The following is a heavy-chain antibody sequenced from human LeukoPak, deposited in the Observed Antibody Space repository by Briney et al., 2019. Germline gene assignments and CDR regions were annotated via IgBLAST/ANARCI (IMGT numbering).Heavy chain of an antibody. CDR2: MNPNSGNT. CDR3: ARGKWELLPFPDAIDI. J-gene: IGHJ3*02. CDR1: GYTFTSYD. Sequence: ASVKVSCKASGYTFTSYDINWVRQATGQGLEWMGWMNPNSGNTGYAQKFQGRVTMTRNTSISTAYMELSSLRSEDTAVYYCARGKWELLPFPDAIDIWGQGTMVTVSS. V-gene: IGHV1-8*01. D-gene: IGHD1-26*01.